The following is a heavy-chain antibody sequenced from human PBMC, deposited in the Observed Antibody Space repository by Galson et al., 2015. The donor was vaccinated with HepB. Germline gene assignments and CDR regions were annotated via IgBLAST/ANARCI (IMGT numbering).Heavy chain of an antibody. V-gene: IGHV1-69*13. CDR2: IIPIFGTA. CDR1: GGTFSSYA. D-gene: IGHD3-16*02. J-gene: IGHJ5*02. Sequence: SVKVSCKASGGTFSSYAISWVRQAPGQGLEWMGGIIPIFGTANYAQKFQGRVTITADESTSTAYMELSSLRSEDTAVYYCARDGVEGGPAWDYVWGSYRYKGWFDPWGQGTLVTVSS. CDR3: ARDGVEGGPAWDYVWGSYRYKGWFDP.